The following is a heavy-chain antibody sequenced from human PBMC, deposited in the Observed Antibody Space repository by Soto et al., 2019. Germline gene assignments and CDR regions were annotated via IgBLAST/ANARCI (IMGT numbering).Heavy chain of an antibody. CDR2: ISWNSGSI. CDR1: GLTVSSNY. CDR3: AKGRSMIIVPAPDY. J-gene: IGHJ4*02. Sequence: GGSLRLSCAASGLTVSSNYMSWVRQAPGKGLEWVSGISWNSGSIGYADSVKGRFTISRDNAKNSLYLQMNSLRAEDTAFYYCAKGRSMIIVPAPDYWGQGTLVTVSS. D-gene: IGHD3-22*01. V-gene: IGHV3-9*01.